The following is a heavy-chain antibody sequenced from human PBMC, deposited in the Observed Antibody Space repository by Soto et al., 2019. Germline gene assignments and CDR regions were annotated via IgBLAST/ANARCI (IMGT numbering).Heavy chain of an antibody. CDR3: ARDSPPNYL. J-gene: IGHJ5*02. Sequence: QVQLVQSGAEVKKHGDSVKVYCKASGYTFSSYAISWVRPAPGQGLEWMGWISDYNGNTNYAQKLQGRVTMTTDTSTSTAYTELMSLRSDDTAVYYCARDSPPNYLWGQGTLFTVSS. CDR1: GYTFSSYA. D-gene: IGHD7-27*01. V-gene: IGHV1-18*01. CDR2: ISDYNGNT.